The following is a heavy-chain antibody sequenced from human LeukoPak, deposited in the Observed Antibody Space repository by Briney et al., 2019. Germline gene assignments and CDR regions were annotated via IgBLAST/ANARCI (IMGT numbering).Heavy chain of an antibody. J-gene: IGHJ5*02. Sequence: PSETLSLTCAVYGGSFSGYYWSWIRQPSGKVLEWIGEINHSGSTNYNPSLKSRVTISVDTSKNQFSLKLSSVTAADTAVYYCARYDFWSGYSETPLASPFDPWGQGTLVTVSS. CDR3: ARYDFWSGYSETPLASPFDP. V-gene: IGHV4-34*01. CDR2: INHSGST. CDR1: GGSFSGYY. D-gene: IGHD3/OR15-3a*01.